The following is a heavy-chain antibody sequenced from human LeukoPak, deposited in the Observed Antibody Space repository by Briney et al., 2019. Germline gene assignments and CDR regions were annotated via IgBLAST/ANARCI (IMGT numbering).Heavy chain of an antibody. V-gene: IGHV1-2*02. CDR3: AREWGRDDYVWGPWHY. D-gene: IGHD3-16*01. Sequence: ASVKVSCKASGYTFTGYYMHWVRQAPGQGLEWMGWINPNSGGTNYAQKFQGRVTMTRDTSISTAYMELSRLRSDDTAVYYCAREWGRDDYVWGPWHYWGQGALVTVSS. CDR2: INPNSGGT. J-gene: IGHJ4*02. CDR1: GYTFTGYY.